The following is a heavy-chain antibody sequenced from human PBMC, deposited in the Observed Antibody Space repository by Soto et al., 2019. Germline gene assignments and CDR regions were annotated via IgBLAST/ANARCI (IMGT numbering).Heavy chain of an antibody. Sequence: PSETLSLTCTVSGGSVSTDSLYWHWIRQPPGKGLEWIGYIYFGGSTNYNSSLESRVGISGDTSKNQFSLTLASVTAADTAAYYCARGRRGYSGYEYFEYWGQGALVTVSS. CDR2: IYFGGST. J-gene: IGHJ4*02. CDR3: ARGRRGYSGYEYFEY. V-gene: IGHV4-61*01. CDR1: GGSVSTDSLY. D-gene: IGHD5-12*01.